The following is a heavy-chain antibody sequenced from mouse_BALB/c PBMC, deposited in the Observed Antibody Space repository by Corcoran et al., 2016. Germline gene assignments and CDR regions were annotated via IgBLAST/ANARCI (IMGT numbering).Heavy chain of an antibody. CDR2: INTYTGEP. CDR3: ASSDGSSWFAY. D-gene: IGHD1-1*01. Sequence: QIQLVQSGPELKKPGETVKISCKASGYTFTNYGMNWVKQAPGKGLKWMGWINTYTGEPTYADDFKGRFAFSLETSASTAYLQINNLKNEDTATYFCASSDGSSWFAYWGQGTVVTVSA. V-gene: IGHV9-3-1*01. J-gene: IGHJ3*01. CDR1: GYTFTNYG.